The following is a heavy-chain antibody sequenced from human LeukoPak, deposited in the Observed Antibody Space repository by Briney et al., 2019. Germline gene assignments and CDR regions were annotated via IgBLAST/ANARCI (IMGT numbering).Heavy chain of an antibody. V-gene: IGHV3-23*01. D-gene: IGHD6-13*01. CDR3: ARVVGLTGYSSSWYSGYYYYMDV. J-gene: IGHJ6*03. Sequence: PGGSLRLSCAASGFTFSSYAMSWVRQAPGKGLEWVSAIRGSGDRTHYADSVKGRFTISRDNAKNSLYLQMNSLRAEDTAVYYCARVVGLTGYSSSWYSGYYYYMDVWGKGTTVTVSS. CDR1: GFTFSSYA. CDR2: IRGSGDRT.